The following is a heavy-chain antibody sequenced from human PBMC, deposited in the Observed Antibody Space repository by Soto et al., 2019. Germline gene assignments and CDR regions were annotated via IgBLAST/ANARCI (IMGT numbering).Heavy chain of an antibody. Sequence: QITLKESGPTLVKPTQTLTLTCTFSGFSLSTSGLGVGWNRQPPGKALEWLALIYWNDDKRYSPSLKSSLTITKEPSKNQVVFTMTNMDPVDTATYYCAHSEYSSRTYWFDSGGQGTLVTVS. CDR2: IYWNDDK. J-gene: IGHJ5*01. CDR1: GFSLSTSGLG. V-gene: IGHV2-5*01. D-gene: IGHD6-13*01. CDR3: AHSEYSSRTYWFDS.